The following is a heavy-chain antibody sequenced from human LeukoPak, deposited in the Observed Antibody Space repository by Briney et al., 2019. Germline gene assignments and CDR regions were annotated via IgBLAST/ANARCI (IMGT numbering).Heavy chain of an antibody. D-gene: IGHD3-22*01. CDR2: INSDGSST. CDR3: ARVLNYYDRMPDADY. CDR1: GFTFSSYW. V-gene: IGHV3-74*01. J-gene: IGHJ4*02. Sequence: GGSLRLSCAASGFTFSSYWMHWVRQAPGKGLVWVSRINSDGSSTSYADSVKGRFTISRDNAKNTLYLQMNSLRAEDTAVYYCARVLNYYDRMPDADYWGQGTLVTVSS.